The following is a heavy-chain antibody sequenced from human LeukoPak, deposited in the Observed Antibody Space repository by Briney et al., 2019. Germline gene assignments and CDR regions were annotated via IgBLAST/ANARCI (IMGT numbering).Heavy chain of an antibody. CDR1: GFTFSDYY. D-gene: IGHD3-22*01. CDR3: ARVYYDSSEYYFDY. V-gene: IGHV3-11*01. J-gene: IGHJ4*02. CDR2: ISSSGSTI. Sequence: GGSLRLSCAASGFTFSDYYMSWIRQAPGKGLEWVSYISSSGSTIYYADSVNGRFTISSDNAKNSLYLQMNSLRAEDTAVYYCARVYYDSSEYYFDYWGQGTLVTVSS.